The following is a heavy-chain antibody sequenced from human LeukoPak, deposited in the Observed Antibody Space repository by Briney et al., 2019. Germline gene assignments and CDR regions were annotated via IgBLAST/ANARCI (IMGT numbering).Heavy chain of an antibody. CDR1: EDSVSSNSAA. CDR3: ARELGSSSPYYYYYMDV. V-gene: IGHV6-1*01. CDR2: TYYRSKWYN. J-gene: IGHJ6*03. D-gene: IGHD6-6*01. Sequence: NPSQTLSLTCAISEDSVSSNSAAWNWIRQSPSRGLEWLGRTYYRSKWYNDYAVSVKSRITINPDTSKNQFSLQLNSVTPEDTAVYYCARELGSSSPYYYYYMDVWGKGTTVTVSS.